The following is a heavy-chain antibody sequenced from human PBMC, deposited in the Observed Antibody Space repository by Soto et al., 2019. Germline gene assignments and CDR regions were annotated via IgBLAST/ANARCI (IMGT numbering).Heavy chain of an antibody. D-gene: IGHD3-10*01. CDR2: LDGAGGST. CDR1: GFTFSDFA. J-gene: IGHJ6*02. V-gene: IGHV3-23*01. CDR3: AAPRDEYGSGVSWFTYGMDI. Sequence: GGSLRLSCLASGFTFSDFAMTWVRHVPGRGLEWVASLDGAGGSTYYAESVRGRFSISRDNSQNTLFLQMKRLTVDDTAIYYCAAPRDEYGSGVSWFTYGMDIWGQGTTGTSP.